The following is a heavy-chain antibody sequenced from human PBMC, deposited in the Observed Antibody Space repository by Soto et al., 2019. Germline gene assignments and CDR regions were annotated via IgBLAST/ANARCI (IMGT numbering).Heavy chain of an antibody. Sequence: SETLSLTCIASGGSMSNHHCSWIRQPPGQGLEWIGYISYSGNTDYNPSLKSRVTISIDTSKNQFSLSLSSVTAADTAVYYCARGKTSFDPWGQGTLVTV. CDR2: ISYSGNT. V-gene: IGHV4-59*11. CDR3: ARGKTSFDP. CDR1: GGSMSNHH. D-gene: IGHD4-17*01. J-gene: IGHJ5*02.